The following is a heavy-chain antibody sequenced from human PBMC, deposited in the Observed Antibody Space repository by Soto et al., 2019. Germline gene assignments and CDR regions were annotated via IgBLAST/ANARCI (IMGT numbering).Heavy chain of an antibody. V-gene: IGHV3-48*03. CDR3: VRDRTALVPTSIDY. CDR2: ISYSGRPT. J-gene: IGHJ4*01. CDR1: GFTFSSYE. D-gene: IGHD5-12*01. Sequence: PGGSLRLSCAASGFTFSSYEMNWVRQAPGKGLEWVAYISYSGRPTDYADSVKGRFTISRDNAKNSLYLQMNSLRAEDTALYYCVRDRTALVPTSIDYWGHGTLVTVSS.